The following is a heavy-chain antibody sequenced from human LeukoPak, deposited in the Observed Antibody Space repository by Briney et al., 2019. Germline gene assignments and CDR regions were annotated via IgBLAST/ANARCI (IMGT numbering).Heavy chain of an antibody. Sequence: GGSLRRSCAASGFTFSIYEMNWVRQAPGKGLEWVSYISSSGSTIYYADSVKGRFTISRDNAKNSLYLQMNSLRAEDTAVYYCARDGRGIPGFDYWGQGTLVTVSS. V-gene: IGHV3-48*03. CDR1: GFTFSIYE. CDR2: ISSSGSTI. D-gene: IGHD1-1*01. CDR3: ARDGRGIPGFDY. J-gene: IGHJ4*02.